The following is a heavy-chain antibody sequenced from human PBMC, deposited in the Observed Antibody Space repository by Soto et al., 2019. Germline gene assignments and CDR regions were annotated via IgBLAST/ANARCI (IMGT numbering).Heavy chain of an antibody. D-gene: IGHD4-4*01. CDR1: GYTFTNHG. CDR3: ARDLDYSTSICAY. V-gene: IGHV1-18*04. J-gene: IGHJ4*02. Sequence: QVPMIQSGGALKKPAASVQVSCTTSGYTFTNHGVNWVRQAPGQGLEWMGWISAYNGDTDYAQKFQDRVTMTIDTSTNTVCMELRSLRSDDTAVYYCARDLDYSTSICAYWGQGTPVTVSS. CDR2: ISAYNGDT.